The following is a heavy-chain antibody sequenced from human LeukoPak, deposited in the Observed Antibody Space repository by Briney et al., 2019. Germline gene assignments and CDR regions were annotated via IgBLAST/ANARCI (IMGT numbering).Heavy chain of an antibody. CDR2: INPNSGGT. V-gene: IGHV1-2*02. Sequence: ASVKVSCKASGYTFTGYYMHWVRQAPGQGLEWMGWINPNSGGTNYAQKFQGRVTMTRSTSISTAYMELSSLRFEDTAVYYCTRSVRNGHIDYWGQGSLVTVSS. CDR1: GYTFTGYY. CDR3: TRSVRNGHIDY. D-gene: IGHD2-21*01. J-gene: IGHJ4*02.